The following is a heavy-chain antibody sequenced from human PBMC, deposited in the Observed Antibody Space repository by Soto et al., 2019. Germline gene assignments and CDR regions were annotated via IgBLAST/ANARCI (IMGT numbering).Heavy chain of an antibody. CDR3: ARSYDFWSGYYTPYYFDY. CDR1: GFTFSDYY. J-gene: IGHJ4*02. CDR2: ISSSSSYT. Sequence: GGSLRLSCAASGFTFSDYYMSWIRQAPGKGLEWVSYISSSSSYTNYADSVKGRFTISRDNAKNSLYLQMNSLRAEDTAVYYCARSYDFWSGYYTPYYFDYWGQGTLVTVSS. D-gene: IGHD3-3*01. V-gene: IGHV3-11*06.